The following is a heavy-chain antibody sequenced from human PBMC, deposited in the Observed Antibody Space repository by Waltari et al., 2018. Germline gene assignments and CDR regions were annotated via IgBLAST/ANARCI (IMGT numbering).Heavy chain of an antibody. Sequence: QVQLQQWGAGLLKPSETLSLTCAVYGGSFSGYYWSWIRQPPGKGLEWIGEINHSGSTNYNPSLKSRVTISVDTSKNQFSLKLSSVTAADTAVYYCARSRGSSSSYYFDYWGQGTLVTVSS. CDR3: ARSRGSSSSYYFDY. V-gene: IGHV4-34*01. D-gene: IGHD6-6*01. CDR2: INHSGST. CDR1: GGSFSGYY. J-gene: IGHJ4*02.